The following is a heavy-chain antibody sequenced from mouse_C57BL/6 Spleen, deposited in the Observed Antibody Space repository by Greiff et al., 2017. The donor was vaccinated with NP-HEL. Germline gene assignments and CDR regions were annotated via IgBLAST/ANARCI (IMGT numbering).Heavy chain of an antibody. CDR1: GYTFTSYW. V-gene: IGHV1-53*01. CDR2: INPSNGGT. D-gene: IGHD2-10*01. J-gene: IGHJ1*03. Sequence: QVQLQQPGTELVKPGASVKLSCKASGYTFTSYWMHWVKQRPGQGLEWIGNINPSNGGTNYNEKFKSKATLTVDKSSITANMQLSSLTSEDYSVYYCARRDAYYGNSYWYFDVWGTGTTVTVSS. CDR3: ARRDAYYGNSYWYFDV.